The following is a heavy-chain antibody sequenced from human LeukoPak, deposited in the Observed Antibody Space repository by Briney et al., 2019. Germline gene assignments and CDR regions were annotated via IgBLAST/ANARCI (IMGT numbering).Heavy chain of an antibody. CDR3: ATAVGPLLYDSSGYYNY. CDR1: GYTLTELS. V-gene: IGHV1-24*01. D-gene: IGHD3-22*01. Sequence: ASVKVSCKASGYTLTELSMHWVRQAPGKGLEWMGGFDPEDGETIYAQKFQGRVTMTEDTSTDTAYMELSSLRSEDTAVYYCATAVGPLLYDSSGYYNYWGQGTLVTVSS. CDR2: FDPEDGET. J-gene: IGHJ4*02.